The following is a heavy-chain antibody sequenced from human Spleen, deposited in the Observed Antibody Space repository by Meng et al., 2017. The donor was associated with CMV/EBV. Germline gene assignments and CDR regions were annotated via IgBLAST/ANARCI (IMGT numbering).Heavy chain of an antibody. D-gene: IGHD6-13*01. V-gene: IGHV3-53*01. CDR3: ARVAAAGRGMDV. CDR2: IYSSGST. Sequence: GGSLRLSCAASGFTVSSNYMTWVRQSPGKGLEWVSVIYSSGSTYFADSVKGRFTISRDNAKNSLFLQMNSLRAEDTAVYYCARVAAAGRGMDVWGPGTTVPSP. CDR1: GFTVSSNY. J-gene: IGHJ6*02.